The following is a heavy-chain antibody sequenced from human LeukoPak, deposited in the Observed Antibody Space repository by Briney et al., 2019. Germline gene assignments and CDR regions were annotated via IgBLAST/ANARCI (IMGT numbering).Heavy chain of an antibody. J-gene: IGHJ4*02. CDR1: GYIFNTYG. D-gene: IGHD4-23*01. Sequence: ASVRVSCKASGYIFNTYGINWVRQAPGRGLEWMGRISTYSENTNYAQDFHGRVTMTTDTSTSTAYMELRSLKSDDTTVYYCARDSTTVVTMSGLRSPIEYWGQGTLVTVSS. CDR2: ISTYSENT. CDR3: ARDSTTVVTMSGLRSPIEY. V-gene: IGHV1-18*01.